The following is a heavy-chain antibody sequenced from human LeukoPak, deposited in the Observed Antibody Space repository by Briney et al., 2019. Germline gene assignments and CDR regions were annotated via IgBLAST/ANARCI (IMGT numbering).Heavy chain of an antibody. CDR1: GGSFSGYY. CDR3: ARLDSSGYSNYYYYYMDV. V-gene: IGHV4-34*01. CDR2: INHSGST. D-gene: IGHD3-22*01. Sequence: PSETLSLTCAVYGGSFSGYYWSWIRQPPGKGLEWIGEINHSGSTNYNPSLKSRVTISVDTSKNQFSLKLSSVTAADTAVYYCARLDSSGYSNYYYYYMDVWGKGTTVTVSS. J-gene: IGHJ6*03.